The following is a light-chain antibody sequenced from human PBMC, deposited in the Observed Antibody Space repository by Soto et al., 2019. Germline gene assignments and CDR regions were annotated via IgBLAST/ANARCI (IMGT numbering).Light chain of an antibody. CDR2: DVS. V-gene: IGLV2-14*01. J-gene: IGLJ1*01. CDR3: SSYTSSSTLYV. Sequence: QSALTQPASVSGSPGQSITISCTGTSSDVGGYNYVSWYQQHPGKAPKLMIYDVSNRPSGVSNRFSGSKSGNTASLTISGLLAEDEADYYCSSYTSSSTLYVFGPGTKVIVL. CDR1: SSDVGGYNY.